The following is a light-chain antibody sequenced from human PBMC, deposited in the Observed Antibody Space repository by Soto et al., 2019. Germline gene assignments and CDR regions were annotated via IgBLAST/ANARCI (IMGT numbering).Light chain of an antibody. V-gene: IGLV2-14*03. Sequence: PALLQLASVFGLLGKRLTFPSLGTSRNVGGYNYVSWYQHHPGKAPKLMIFDVSNRPSGVSNRFSGSKSGNTASLTISGLQPEDEADYYCSSYTTSNTRQIVFGTGTKVT. J-gene: IGLJ1*01. CDR2: DVS. CDR3: SSYTTSNTRQIV. CDR1: SRNVGGYNY.